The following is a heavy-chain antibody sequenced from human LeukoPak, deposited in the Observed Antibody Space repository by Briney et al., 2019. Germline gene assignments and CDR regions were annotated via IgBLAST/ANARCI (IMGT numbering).Heavy chain of an antibody. J-gene: IGHJ4*02. CDR2: ISSTGGST. Sequence: GGSLRLSCSAPGFTFSNYAMHWVRQAPGKGLEYVSAISSTGGSTYYADSVKGRFTISRDNSKNTLYLQMSSLRAEDTAVYYCVKDRGWLQPFDYWGQGTLVTVSS. CDR3: VKDRGWLQPFDY. V-gene: IGHV3-64D*06. D-gene: IGHD5-24*01. CDR1: GFTFSNYA.